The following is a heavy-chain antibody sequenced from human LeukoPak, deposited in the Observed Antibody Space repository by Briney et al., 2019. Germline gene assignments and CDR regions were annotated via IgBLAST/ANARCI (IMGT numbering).Heavy chain of an antibody. Sequence: GGSLRLPCAASGFTFSSYSMKWVRQAPGKGLEWVSSISSSSSDIYYAESAKGRFTISRDNAKNSLYLQMNSLRAEDTAVYYCSRGTVTAKYWGQGTLVTVSS. CDR3: SRGTVTAKY. CDR2: ISSSSSDI. D-gene: IGHD2-21*02. V-gene: IGHV3-21*06. J-gene: IGHJ4*02. CDR1: GFTFSSYS.